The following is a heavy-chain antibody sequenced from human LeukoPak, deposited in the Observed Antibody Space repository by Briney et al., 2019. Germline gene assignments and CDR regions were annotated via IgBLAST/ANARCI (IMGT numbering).Heavy chain of an antibody. CDR3: ARVTGTGGAFDI. CDR1: GGTFSSYA. J-gene: IGHJ3*02. Sequence: SVKVSCKASGGTFSSYAISWVRQAPGQGLEWTGRIIPILGIANYAQKFQGRVTITADKSTSTAYMELSSLRSEDTAVYYCARVTGTGGAFDIWGQGTMVTVSS. V-gene: IGHV1-69*04. CDR2: IIPILGIA. D-gene: IGHD1-7*01.